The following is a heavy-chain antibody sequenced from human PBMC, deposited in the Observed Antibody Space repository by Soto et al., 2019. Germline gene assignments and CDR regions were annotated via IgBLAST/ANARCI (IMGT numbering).Heavy chain of an antibody. CDR2: ISGSGGST. J-gene: IGHJ5*02. CDR1: GFTFSSYA. D-gene: IGHD1-20*01. CDR3: AKETYNWNNDWFDP. V-gene: IGHV3-23*01. Sequence: GSLILSCAASGFTFSSYAMSWVRQAPGKGLEWVSAISGSGGSTYYADSVKGRFTISRDNSKNTLYLQMNSLRAEDTDVYYSAKETYNWNNDWFDPWGQGTLVTVSS.